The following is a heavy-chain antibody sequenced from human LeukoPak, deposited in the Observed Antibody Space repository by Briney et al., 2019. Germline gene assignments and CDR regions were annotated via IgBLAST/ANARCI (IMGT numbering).Heavy chain of an antibody. CDR2: ISRSGGST. D-gene: IGHD2-15*01. Sequence: PGGSLRLSCAASGFTFSSYAMSWVRQAPGKGLEWVSAISRSGGSTYYADSVKGRFTISRDNSKNTLYLQMTSVRAEDTAVYYCAKGCCCSEGFDPWGQGTLVTVSS. J-gene: IGHJ5*02. CDR3: AKGCCCSEGFDP. V-gene: IGHV3-23*01. CDR1: GFTFSSYA.